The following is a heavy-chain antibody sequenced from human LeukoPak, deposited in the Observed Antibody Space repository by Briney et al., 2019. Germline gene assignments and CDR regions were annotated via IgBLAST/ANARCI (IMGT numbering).Heavy chain of an antibody. V-gene: IGHV4-59*01. J-gene: IGHJ4*02. D-gene: IGHD3-10*01. CDR1: GGSISSSY. CDR2: IDNSGST. Sequence: PSQTLSLTCTVSGGSISSSYWSWVRQPPGKGLEWIGYIDNSGSTNYNPSLKSRVTISLDTPKSQFSLKLSSVTAADTAVYYCARARTYYYGSGSYLLDYWGQGTLVTVSS. CDR3: ARARTYYYGSGSYLLDY.